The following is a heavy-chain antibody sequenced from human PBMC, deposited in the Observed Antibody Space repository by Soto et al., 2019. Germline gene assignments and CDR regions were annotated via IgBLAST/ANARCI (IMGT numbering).Heavy chain of an antibody. J-gene: IGHJ4*02. CDR1: GFTFSTYV. Sequence: AGGSLRVSCAASGFTFSTYVMHGVRQAPGKGLEWVATIWYDESNKYYVDSVKGRFTISRDNSKNTLYLQLNSLRAEDTAVYYCARDGSGGSPCDYWGQGTLVTVSS. CDR2: IWYDESNK. D-gene: IGHD1-26*01. CDR3: ARDGSGGSPCDY. V-gene: IGHV3-33*01.